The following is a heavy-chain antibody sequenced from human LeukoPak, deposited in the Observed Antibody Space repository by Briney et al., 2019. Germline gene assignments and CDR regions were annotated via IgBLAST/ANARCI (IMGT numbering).Heavy chain of an antibody. CDR2: IYYSGST. D-gene: IGHD4-11*01. CDR3: ARADTRNVAGAFDI. Sequence: PSETLSLTCTVSGGSISSYYWSWIRQPPGKGLEWIGYIYYSGSTNYNPSLKSRVTISVDTSKNQLSLKLSSVTAADTAVYYCARADTRNVAGAFDIWGQGTMVTVSS. CDR1: GGSISSYY. V-gene: IGHV4-59*01. J-gene: IGHJ3*02.